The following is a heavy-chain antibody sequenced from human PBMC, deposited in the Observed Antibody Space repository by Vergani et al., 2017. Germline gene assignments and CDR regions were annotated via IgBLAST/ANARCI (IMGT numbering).Heavy chain of an antibody. CDR3: ARQISDIVVVPAASWFDP. CDR2: IYYSGST. V-gene: IGHV4-59*01. Sequence: QLQLQESGPGLVKPSETLSLTCTVSGGSISSYYWSWIRQPPGKGLEWIGYIYYSGSTNYNPSLKSRVTISVDTSKNQFSLKLSSVTAADTAVYYCARQISDIVVVPAASWFDPWGQGTLVTVSS. CDR1: GGSISSYY. J-gene: IGHJ5*02. D-gene: IGHD2-2*01.